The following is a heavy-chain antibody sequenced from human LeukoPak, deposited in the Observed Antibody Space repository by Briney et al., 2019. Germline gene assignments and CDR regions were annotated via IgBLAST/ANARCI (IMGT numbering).Heavy chain of an antibody. Sequence: NPGESLKISSKGSGYNFHIYWIAWVRQMPGKGLEWMGVIYPDDSNTRYSPSFRGQVIISVDKSISTTYLQWGSLEASDTAMYYCARLNYGSQLRGDGFDIWGQGTMVIVSS. CDR2: IYPDDSNT. V-gene: IGHV5-51*01. J-gene: IGHJ3*02. CDR1: GYNFHIYW. D-gene: IGHD3-10*01. CDR3: ARLNYGSQLRGDGFDI.